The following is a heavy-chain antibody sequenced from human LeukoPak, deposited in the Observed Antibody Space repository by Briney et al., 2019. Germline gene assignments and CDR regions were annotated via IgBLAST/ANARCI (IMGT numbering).Heavy chain of an antibody. V-gene: IGHV1-2*02. CDR1: GYTFTGYY. J-gene: IGHJ4*02. CDR2: INPNSGGT. CDR3: ARGMRGSGIYYFDY. D-gene: IGHD3-10*01. Sequence: ASVKVSCKASGYTFTGYYMHWVRQAPGQGLEWIGWINPNSGGTNYAQKFQGRVTMTRDTSISTAYMELSRLRSDDTAVYYCARGMRGSGIYYFDYWGQGTQVTVSS.